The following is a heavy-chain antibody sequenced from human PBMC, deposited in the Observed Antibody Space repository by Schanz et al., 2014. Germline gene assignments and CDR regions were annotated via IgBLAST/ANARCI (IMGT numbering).Heavy chain of an antibody. D-gene: IGHD1-1*01. V-gene: IGHV3-7*01. CDR2: IKKDGSEK. J-gene: IGHJ4*02. Sequence: EVQLVESGGGLVQPGGSLRLSCTASGFTFSDYWMSWVRQAPGKGLEWVANIKKDGSEKYYVDSVEGRFTISRDNAKNSLYLEMNSLRAEDTALYYCARDRRNADLDYWGQGTLVTVSS. CDR3: ARDRRNADLDY. CDR1: GFTFSDYW.